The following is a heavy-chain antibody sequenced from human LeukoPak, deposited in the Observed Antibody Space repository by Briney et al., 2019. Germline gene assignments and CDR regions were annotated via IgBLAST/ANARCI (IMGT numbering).Heavy chain of an antibody. CDR1: GFTFSNAW. CDR3: AKGGSGYFLDL. Sequence: GGSLRLSCAASGFTFSNAWMSWVRQAPGKGLEWGSAISNDGGGTTYADFVKGRFTISRDNSRNTLFLQMNSLRGDDTALYYCAKGGSGYFLDLWGQGTLVTVSS. CDR2: ISNDGGGT. V-gene: IGHV3-23*01. D-gene: IGHD3-22*01. J-gene: IGHJ5*02.